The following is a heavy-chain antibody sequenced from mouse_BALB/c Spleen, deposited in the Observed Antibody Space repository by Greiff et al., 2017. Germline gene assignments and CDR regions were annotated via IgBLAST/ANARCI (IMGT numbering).Heavy chain of an antibody. CDR2: IYPGDGDT. J-gene: IGHJ4*01. V-gene: IGHV1-82*01. D-gene: IGHD4-1*01. Sequence: VQLQQSGPELVKPGASVKISCKASGYAFSSSWMNWVKQRPGQGLEWIGRIYPGDGDTNYNGKFKGKATLTADKSSSTAYMQLSSLTSVDSAVYFCARWEGIYAMDYWGQGTSVTVSS. CDR3: ARWEGIYAMDY. CDR1: GYAFSSSW.